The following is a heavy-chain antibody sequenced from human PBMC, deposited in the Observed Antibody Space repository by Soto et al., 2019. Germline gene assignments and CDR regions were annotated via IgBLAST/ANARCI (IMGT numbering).Heavy chain of an antibody. Sequence: GGSLRLSCAASGFTFSSYSMNWVRQAPGEGLEWVSSISSSSSYIYYADSVKGRFTISRDNAKNSLYLQMNSPRAEDTAVYYCARDHNYYYGMDVWGQGTTVTVSS. CDR1: GFTFSSYS. CDR3: ARDHNYYYGMDV. V-gene: IGHV3-21*01. CDR2: ISSSSSYI. J-gene: IGHJ6*02.